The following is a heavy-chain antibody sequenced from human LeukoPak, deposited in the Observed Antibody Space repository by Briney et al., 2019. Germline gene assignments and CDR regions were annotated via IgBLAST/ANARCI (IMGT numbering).Heavy chain of an antibody. CDR3: ARGGLPGGFDY. Sequence: GGSLRLSCAASGFTVSNSWMFWVRQAPGKGLMYVSEINNDGNRIRYVDSVKGRFTISRDGAENTLFLQMNSLRDDDTAMYYCARGGLPGGFDYWGQGILVTASS. J-gene: IGHJ4*02. V-gene: IGHV3-74*01. CDR2: INNDGNRI. D-gene: IGHD7-27*01. CDR1: GFTVSNSW.